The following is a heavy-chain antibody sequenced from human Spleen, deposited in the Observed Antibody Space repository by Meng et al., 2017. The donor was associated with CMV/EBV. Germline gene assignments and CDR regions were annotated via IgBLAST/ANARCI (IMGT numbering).Heavy chain of an antibody. CDR3: ARSPAGDFEYFQH. Sequence: SETLSLTCTVSGGSIGSYYWSWIRQPPGKGLEWIGYIYYSGSTNYNPSLKSRVTISVDTSKNQFSLKLSSVTAADTAAYYCARSPAGDFEYFQHWGQGTLVTVSS. CDR2: IYYSGST. V-gene: IGHV4-59*01. CDR1: GGSIGSYY. D-gene: IGHD4-17*01. J-gene: IGHJ1*01.